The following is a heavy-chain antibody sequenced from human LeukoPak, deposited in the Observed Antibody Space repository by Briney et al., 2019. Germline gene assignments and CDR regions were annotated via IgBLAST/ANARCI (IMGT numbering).Heavy chain of an antibody. V-gene: IGHV3-33*01. J-gene: IGHJ6*02. Sequence: GGSLRLSCAASGFTFSSYGMHWVRQAPGKGLEWVAVIWYDGSNKYYADSVKGRFTISRDNSKNTLYLQMNSLRAEDTAVYYCARGPGDGGNYPYYYYGMDVWGQGTTVTVSS. D-gene: IGHD4-23*01. CDR1: GFTFSSYG. CDR2: IWYDGSNK. CDR3: ARGPGDGGNYPYYYYGMDV.